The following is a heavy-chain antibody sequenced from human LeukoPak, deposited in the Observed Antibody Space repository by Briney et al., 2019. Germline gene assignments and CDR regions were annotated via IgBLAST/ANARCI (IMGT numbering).Heavy chain of an antibody. V-gene: IGHV3-74*01. D-gene: IGHD2-21*02. CDR3: AGLVVTEDRAFDI. CDR2: INSDGSWT. J-gene: IGHJ3*02. Sequence: QPGGSLRLSCAASGFAFRKYWMHWVRQAPGKGLVWVSRINSDGSWTSYADSVKGRFTISRDNAKNTVYLQMNSLRAEDTAVYYCAGLVVTEDRAFDIWGQGTMVTVSS. CDR1: GFAFRKYW.